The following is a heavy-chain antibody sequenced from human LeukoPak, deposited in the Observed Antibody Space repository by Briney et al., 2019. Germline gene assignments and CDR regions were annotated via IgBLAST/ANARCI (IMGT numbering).Heavy chain of an antibody. D-gene: IGHD6-13*01. J-gene: IGHJ4*02. Sequence: SETLSLTCTVSGGSINSYHWSWIRQPPGKGLEWIGYIYYSGSTSYNPPLKSRVTISVDTSKNQFSLKLSSVIAADTAVYYCARRQSSWYFDYRGQGTLVTVSS. CDR2: IYYSGST. V-gene: IGHV4-59*08. CDR3: ARRQSSWYFDY. CDR1: GGSINSYH.